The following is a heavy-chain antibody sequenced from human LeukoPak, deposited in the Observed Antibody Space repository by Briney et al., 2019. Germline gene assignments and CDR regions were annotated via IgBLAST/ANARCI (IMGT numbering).Heavy chain of an antibody. Sequence: SQTLSLTCTVSGGSISSGGYYWSWIRQPPGKGLEWIGYIYHSGSTYYNPSLKSRVTISVDRSKNQFSLKLSSVTAADTAVYYCFSYYYDSSGYYYFDYWGQGTLVTVSS. CDR3: FSYYYDSSGYYYFDY. D-gene: IGHD3-22*01. CDR1: GGSISSGGYY. CDR2: IYHSGST. J-gene: IGHJ4*02. V-gene: IGHV4-30-2*01.